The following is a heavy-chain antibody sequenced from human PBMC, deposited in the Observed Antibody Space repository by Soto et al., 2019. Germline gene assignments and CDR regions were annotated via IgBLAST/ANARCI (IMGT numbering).Heavy chain of an antibody. V-gene: IGHV4-34*01. J-gene: IGHJ6*02. CDR2: INHSGST. D-gene: IGHD6-6*01. CDR1: GGSFSGYY. CDR3: ARGFGIAAQISDYYYGMDV. Sequence: SETLSLTCAVYGGSFSGYYWSWIRQPPGKGLEWIGEINHSGSTNYNPSLKSRVTISVDTSKNQFSLKLSSVTAADTAVYYCARGFGIAAQISDYYYGMDVWGQGTTVTVSS.